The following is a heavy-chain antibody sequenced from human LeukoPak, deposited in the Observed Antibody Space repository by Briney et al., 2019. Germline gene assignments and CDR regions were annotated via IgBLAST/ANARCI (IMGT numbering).Heavy chain of an antibody. CDR2: INPNSGGT. V-gene: IGHV1-2*02. CDR3: ARIPWYYGSGDYYFDY. Sequence: VASVKVSCKASGYTFTGYYMHWVRQAPGQGLEWMGWINPNSGGTNYAQKFQGRVTMTRGTSISTAYMELSRLRSDDTAVYYCARIPWYYGSGDYYFDYWGQGTLVTVSS. D-gene: IGHD3-10*01. CDR1: GYTFTGYY. J-gene: IGHJ4*02.